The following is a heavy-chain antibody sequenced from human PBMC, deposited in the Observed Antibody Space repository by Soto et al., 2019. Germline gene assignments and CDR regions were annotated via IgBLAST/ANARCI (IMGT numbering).Heavy chain of an antibody. CDR1: GGSISSGDYY. CDR2: IYYSGST. D-gene: IGHD3-10*01. Sequence: SETLSLTCTVSGGSISSGDYYWSWIRQPPGKGLEWIGYIYYSGSTYYNPSLKSRVTISVDTSKNQFSLKLSSVTAADTAVYYCARDSRSRNAKFDYWGQGTLLTVSS. CDR3: ARDSRSRNAKFDY. J-gene: IGHJ4*02. V-gene: IGHV4-30-4*01.